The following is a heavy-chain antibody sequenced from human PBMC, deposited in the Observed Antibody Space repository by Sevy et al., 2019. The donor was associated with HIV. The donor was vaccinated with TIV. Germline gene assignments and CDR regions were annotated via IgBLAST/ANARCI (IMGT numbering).Heavy chain of an antibody. CDR2: IYYKGPI. D-gene: IGHD1-26*01. Sequence: SETLSLTCTVSGGSITSLYWNWIRQPPGKGLEWIANIYYKGPINYNPSLKSRVTLSLDTSKNQFSLRLSSVTAEDTAMYYCAGENAWGRGYSWGQGTLVTVSS. CDR1: GGSITSLY. J-gene: IGHJ4*02. CDR3: AGENAWGRGYS. V-gene: IGHV4-59*08.